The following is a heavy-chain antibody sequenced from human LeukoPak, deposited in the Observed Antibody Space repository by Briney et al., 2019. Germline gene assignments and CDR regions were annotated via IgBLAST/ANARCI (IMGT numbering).Heavy chain of an antibody. V-gene: IGHV6-1*01. CDR1: GDSVSSNSAA. Sequence: SQTLSLTCAISGDSVSSNSAAWNWIRQSPSRGLEWLGRTYYRSKWHNDYAVSVKSRITINPDTSKNQFSLQLNSVTPEDTAVYYCARDWTYRTQQLAENQNWFDPWGQGTLVTVSS. CDR2: TYYRSKWHN. CDR3: ARDWTYRTQQLAENQNWFDP. J-gene: IGHJ5*02. D-gene: IGHD6-13*01.